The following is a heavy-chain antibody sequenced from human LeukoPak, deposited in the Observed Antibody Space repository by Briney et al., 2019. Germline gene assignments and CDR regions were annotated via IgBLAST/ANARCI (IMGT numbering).Heavy chain of an antibody. D-gene: IGHD3-10*01. CDR3: AREGRKYGSGSLYYFDY. CDR1: GFTFTSYE. Sequence: GGSLRLSCAASGFTFTSYEMNWVRQAPGKGLEWVSYISNSDSTIYYADSVKGRFTISRDNAKNSLYLQLNSLRAEDTAVYYCAREGRKYGSGSLYYFDYWGQGTLVTVSS. V-gene: IGHV3-48*03. CDR2: ISNSDSTI. J-gene: IGHJ4*02.